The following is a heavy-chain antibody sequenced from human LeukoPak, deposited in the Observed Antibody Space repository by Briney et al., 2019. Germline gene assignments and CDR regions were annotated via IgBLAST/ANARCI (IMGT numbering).Heavy chain of an antibody. D-gene: IGHD3-3*01. CDR3: ADLRFLEWLSRGGGMDV. CDR2: MSGSGAKT. CDR1: GFSVSTYA. V-gene: IGHV3-23*01. Sequence: GGSLRLSCAVSGFSVSTYAMSWVRQAPGKGPEWVSSMSGSGAKTNYADSVKGRFTISRDNSKNTLYLHMNSLRAEDTAVYYCADLRFLEWLSRGGGMDVWGQGTTVTVSS. J-gene: IGHJ6*02.